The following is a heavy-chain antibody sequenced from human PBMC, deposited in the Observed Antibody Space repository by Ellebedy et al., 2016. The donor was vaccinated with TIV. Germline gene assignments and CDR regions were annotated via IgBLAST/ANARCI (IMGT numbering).Heavy chain of an antibody. V-gene: IGHV4-59*08. Sequence: MPSETLSLTCTVSGGAISTYYWTWIRQPPGKGLEWIGYLYYGVRSNFNPSLNRRASISVDTSNNQVSLTLTPVTAAYTAVYYCARHPGAGTTDYFDLWGQGTLVTVSS. CDR3: ARHPGAGTTDYFDL. CDR2: LYYGVRS. D-gene: IGHD4-11*01. J-gene: IGHJ5*02. CDR1: GGAISTYY.